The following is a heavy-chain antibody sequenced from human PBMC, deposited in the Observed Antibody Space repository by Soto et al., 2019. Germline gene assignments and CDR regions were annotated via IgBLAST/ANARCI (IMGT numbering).Heavy chain of an antibody. CDR2: ISYHGNDK. J-gene: IGHJ5*02. V-gene: IGHV3-30*18. CDR1: GFTFSSYG. Sequence: QVQLVESGGGVVQPGRSLRLSFAASGFTFSSYGMHWVRQAPGKGLEWVAVISYHGNDKYYADSVKGRFNISRDNFKSTLYLQMSSLRAEDTAIYFCAKDLLHNTVTTCGSWGQGTLVTVSS. D-gene: IGHD4-17*01. CDR3: AKDLLHNTVTTCGS.